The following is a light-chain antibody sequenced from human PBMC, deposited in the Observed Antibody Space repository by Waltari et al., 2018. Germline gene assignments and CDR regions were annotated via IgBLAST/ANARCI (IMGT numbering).Light chain of an antibody. CDR1: QSVSSN. CDR3: QQYNRWPPIT. Sequence: TLSVSPGETATLSCRASQSVSSNVAWYQKKPGQAPRLLIYDASTRATSIPARFRGSGSGTEFTLTISSLQSEDFAVYYCQQYNRWPPITFGQGTRLEIK. J-gene: IGKJ5*01. V-gene: IGKV3-15*01. CDR2: DAS.